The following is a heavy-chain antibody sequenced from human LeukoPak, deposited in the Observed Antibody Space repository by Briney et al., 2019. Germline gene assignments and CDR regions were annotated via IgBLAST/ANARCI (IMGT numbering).Heavy chain of an antibody. CDR2: INDSGRI. CDR1: GGSFSNYY. D-gene: IGHD1-7*01. Sequence: PSQTLSLTCAVYGGSFSNYYWSWIRQPPGKGLEWIGEINDSGRINYNPSLMSRVTVSVDTSKNQFSLRLTSVTATDTAVYYCARRWNYGRNYYIDVWGNGATVSVSS. J-gene: IGHJ6*03. CDR3: ARRWNYGRNYYIDV. V-gene: IGHV4-34*01.